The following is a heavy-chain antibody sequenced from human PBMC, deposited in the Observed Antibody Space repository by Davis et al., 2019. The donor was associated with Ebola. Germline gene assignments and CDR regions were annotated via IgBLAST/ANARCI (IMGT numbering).Heavy chain of an antibody. Sequence: GGSLRLSCAASGFAFRSYAMHWVRQASGKGLEWVGRIRSKANSYATAYAASVKGRFTISRDDSKTYLQMNSLKTEDTAVYYCTRRDGRDGYKITDYWGQGTLVTVSS. CDR1: GFAFRSYA. CDR2: IRSKANSYAT. CDR3: TRRDGRDGYKITDY. D-gene: IGHD5-24*01. V-gene: IGHV3-73*01. J-gene: IGHJ4*02.